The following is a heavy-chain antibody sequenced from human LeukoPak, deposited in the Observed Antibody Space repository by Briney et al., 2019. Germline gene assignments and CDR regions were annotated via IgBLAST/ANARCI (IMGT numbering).Heavy chain of an antibody. Sequence: NPGGSLRLSCAASGFTFSNAWMSWVRQAPGKGLEWVDRIKSKTDGGTTDYAAPVKGRFTISRDDSKNTLYLQMNSLKTEDTAVYYCTTRYNWNNGVTFDYWGQGTLVTVSS. J-gene: IGHJ4*02. CDR3: TTRYNWNNGVTFDY. CDR2: IKSKTDGGTT. V-gene: IGHV3-15*01. D-gene: IGHD1/OR15-1a*01. CDR1: GFTFSNAW.